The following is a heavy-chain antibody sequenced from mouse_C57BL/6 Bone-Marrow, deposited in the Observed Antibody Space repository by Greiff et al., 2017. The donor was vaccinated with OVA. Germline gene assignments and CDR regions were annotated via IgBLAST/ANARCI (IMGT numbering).Heavy chain of an antibody. D-gene: IGHD2-5*01. CDR3: ARAVYYSNYGGYFDV. J-gene: IGHJ1*03. Sequence: VKLMESGAELVRPGASVKLSCKASGYTFTDYYINWVKQRPGQGLEWIARIYPGSGNTYYNEKFKGKATLTAEKSSSTAYMQLSSLTSEDSAVYFCARAVYYSNYGGYFDVWGTGTTVTVSS. CDR2: IYPGSGNT. CDR1: GYTFTDYY. V-gene: IGHV1-76*01.